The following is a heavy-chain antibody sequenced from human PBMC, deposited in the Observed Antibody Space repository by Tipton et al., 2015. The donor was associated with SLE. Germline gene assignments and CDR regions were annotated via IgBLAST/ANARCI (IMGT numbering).Heavy chain of an antibody. CDR1: GGSISRYY. V-gene: IGHV4-59*01. Sequence: TLSLTCKVSGGSISRYYWSRIRQSPGKGLEWIGYIFYSGSTNYNPSLKSRVTISVDTSKNQFSLKLSSVTAADTAVYYCARSLGTYYYDSTVAFWGQGTLVTVSS. D-gene: IGHD3-22*01. CDR3: ARSLGTYYYDSTVAF. CDR2: IFYSGST. J-gene: IGHJ4*02.